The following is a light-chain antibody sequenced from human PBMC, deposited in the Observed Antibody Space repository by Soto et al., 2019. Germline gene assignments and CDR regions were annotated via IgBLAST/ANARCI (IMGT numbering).Light chain of an antibody. CDR3: QHYTDFHYT. CDR1: QSIGSG. J-gene: IGKJ2*01. V-gene: IGKV1-5*03. Sequence: DIXXTQSPSTLSASVGDGVTITCRASQSIGSGLAWYQQKPGKAPKLLIYKATNLQTGVPSRFSGSGSGTDFSLTISSLQPVDSATYYCQHYTDFHYTFGQGTKVEI. CDR2: KAT.